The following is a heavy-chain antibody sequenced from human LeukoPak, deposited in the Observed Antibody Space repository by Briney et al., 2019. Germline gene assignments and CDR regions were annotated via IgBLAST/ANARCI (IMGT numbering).Heavy chain of an antibody. CDR2: IYYSGST. Sequence: PSETLSLTCTVSGGSISSYYWSWIWQPPGKGLEWIGYIYYSGSTNYNPSLKSRVTISIDTSKSQFSLKLSSVTAADTAVYYCARGPTVNYYYYGMDVWGKGTTVTVSS. V-gene: IGHV4-59*01. J-gene: IGHJ6*04. CDR3: ARGPTVNYYYYGMDV. D-gene: IGHD4-11*01. CDR1: GGSISSYY.